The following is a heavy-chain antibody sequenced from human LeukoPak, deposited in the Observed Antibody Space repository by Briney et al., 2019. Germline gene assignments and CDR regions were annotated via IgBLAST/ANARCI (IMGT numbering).Heavy chain of an antibody. CDR1: GFTFSSYA. D-gene: IGHD5-18*01. CDR2: ISGSGGTT. CDR3: ANRGYVTYYFDC. V-gene: IGHV3-23*01. J-gene: IGHJ4*02. Sequence: QAGGSLTLSCAASGFTFSSYAMTWVRQAPGKWLEWVSVISGSGGTTYYADSVKARFTISRDNSKNTRSLQMNSLRAGDTAVYYCANRGYVTYYFDCWGQGTLVTVSS.